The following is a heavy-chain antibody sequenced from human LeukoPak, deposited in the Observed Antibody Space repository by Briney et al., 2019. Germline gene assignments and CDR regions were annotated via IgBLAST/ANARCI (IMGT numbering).Heavy chain of an antibody. J-gene: IGHJ4*02. CDR1: GFTFSTYA. Sequence: QPGGSLRLSCAASGFTFSTYAISWVCQAPGEGLEWVSTITGGGGGTYYADSVKGRFTISRDNSKHSVYLEMNSLRAEDTAVYYCARRLLVGTTVRPYFDYWGQGTLVTVSS. CDR2: ITGGGGGT. CDR3: ARRLLVGTTVRPYFDY. D-gene: IGHD1-26*01. V-gene: IGHV3-23*01.